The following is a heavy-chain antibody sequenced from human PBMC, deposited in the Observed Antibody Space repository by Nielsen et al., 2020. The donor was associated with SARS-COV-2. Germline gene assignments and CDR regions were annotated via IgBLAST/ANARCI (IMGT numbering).Heavy chain of an antibody. J-gene: IGHJ4*02. V-gene: IGHV3-30*18. CDR3: AKNRRDYGDYGDFDY. Sequence: GESLKISCAAAGFTFRNYGMHWVRQAPGKGLEWVAVISYDGSDKYYADSVKGRFTVSRDNSKNTLYLQMNSLRVEDTAVYYCAKNRRDYGDYGDFDYWGQGILVTVAS. CDR1: GFTFRNYG. D-gene: IGHD4-17*01. CDR2: ISYDGSDK.